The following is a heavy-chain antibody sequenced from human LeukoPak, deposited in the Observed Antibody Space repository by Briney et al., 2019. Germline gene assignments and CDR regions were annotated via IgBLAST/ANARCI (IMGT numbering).Heavy chain of an antibody. CDR3: ARGLHSRKSGRRFDVFEI. D-gene: IGHD6-13*01. Sequence: SETLSLTCTVSGGSISSYYWSWIRQPPGKGLEWIGYIYYSGSTNYNPSLKSRVTISVDTSKNQFSLKVSSVTAADTAVYYCARGLHSRKSGRRFDVFEIWGQGTMVTVSS. J-gene: IGHJ3*02. V-gene: IGHV4-59*01. CDR2: IYYSGST. CDR1: GGSISSYY.